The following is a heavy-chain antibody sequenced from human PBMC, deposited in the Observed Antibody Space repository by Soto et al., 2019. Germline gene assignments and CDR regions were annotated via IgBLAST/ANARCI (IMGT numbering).Heavy chain of an antibody. V-gene: IGHV1-3*01. CDR2: INGGTDNI. CDR3: ARGRLAAAGRLSTLDY. CDR1: GYTFTTDT. J-gene: IGHJ4*02. Sequence: GXSVEASCRASGYTFTTDTVPLVRQTPGQSPEWMGWINGGTDNIRLSQKFQRRVNLTKDTSATTVYMGLTSLTSEDTAVYYCARGRLAAAGRLSTLDYWGQGYLVTVAS. D-gene: IGHD6-13*01.